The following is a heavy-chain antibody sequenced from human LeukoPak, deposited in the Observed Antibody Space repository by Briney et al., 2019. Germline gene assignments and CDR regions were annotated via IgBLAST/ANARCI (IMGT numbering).Heavy chain of an antibody. CDR2: IGRAGDT. CDR3: ARDSSGWGLAV. J-gene: IGHJ6*02. Sequence: PGGSLRLSCAAAGFTFSAYDMHWVRQVTGKGLEWVSYIGRAGDTYYAGSVKGRFTISREDATNSLFLQMNSLGAGDTAVYYCARDSSGWGLAVWGQGTTVIVSS. CDR1: GFTFSAYD. D-gene: IGHD6-19*01. V-gene: IGHV3-13*04.